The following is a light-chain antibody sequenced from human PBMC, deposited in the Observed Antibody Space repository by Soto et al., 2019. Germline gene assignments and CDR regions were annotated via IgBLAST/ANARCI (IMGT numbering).Light chain of an antibody. J-gene: IGKJ2*01. CDR2: WAS. Sequence: DIVMTQSPDSLAVSLGERATINCKSSQSLLYSSDNRNNLTWYQQKPGQPPKLLISWASTRESGVPDRFSGSGSGTDFTLTISSPQAEDVAVYYCHQHYSSPYTFGQGTKVDIK. CDR3: HQHYSSPYT. V-gene: IGKV4-1*01. CDR1: QSLLYSSDNRNN.